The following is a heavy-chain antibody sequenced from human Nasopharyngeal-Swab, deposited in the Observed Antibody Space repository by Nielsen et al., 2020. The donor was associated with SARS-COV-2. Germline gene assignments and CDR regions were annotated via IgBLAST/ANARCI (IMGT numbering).Heavy chain of an antibody. J-gene: IGHJ5*02. V-gene: IGHV1-3*01. Sequence: ASVKVSCKASGYTFTSYAMHWVRQAPGQRLEWMGWINAGNGNTKCSQKFQGRVTITRDTSASTVYMELSSLRSEDTAVYYCARVGYKGWFDPWGQGTLVTVSS. CDR3: ARVGYKGWFDP. CDR2: INAGNGNT. CDR1: GYTFTSYA. D-gene: IGHD5-18*01.